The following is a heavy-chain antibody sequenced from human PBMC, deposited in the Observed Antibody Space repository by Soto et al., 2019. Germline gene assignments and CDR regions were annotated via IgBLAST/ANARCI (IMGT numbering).Heavy chain of an antibody. CDR3: ATQVVGAIGFGLAQTGMDV. Sequence: QVQLVQSGAEVKKPGSSLKVSCKASGGTFSNYGISWVRQAPGQGLEWMGGIIPIFGSANYAQRFQGRVTITANKATRTPNLDIYRLGSENTAVYYCATQVVGAIGFGLAQTGMDVWGHGTSLTVSS. CDR1: GGTFSNYG. D-gene: IGHD1-26*01. CDR2: IIPIFGSA. V-gene: IGHV1-69*06. J-gene: IGHJ6*02.